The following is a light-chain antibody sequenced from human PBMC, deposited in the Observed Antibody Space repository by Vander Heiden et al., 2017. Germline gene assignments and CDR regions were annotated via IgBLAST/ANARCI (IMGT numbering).Light chain of an antibody. CDR3: QSFDTSLSASV. CDR2: RDN. Sequence: QSVLAQPPSVSEAPGQRVTTSCTGSSSNLGAYYDVHWYQTIPSTAPQLLIYRDNNRPSGVPDRFSGSKAGSSAFLAITGLQAEDEADYYCQSFDTSLSASVFGGGTKLTVL. J-gene: IGLJ3*02. V-gene: IGLV1-40*01. CDR1: SSNLGAYYD.